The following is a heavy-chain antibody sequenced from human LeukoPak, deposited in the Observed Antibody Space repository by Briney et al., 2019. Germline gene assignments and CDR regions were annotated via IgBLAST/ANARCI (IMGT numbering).Heavy chain of an antibody. J-gene: IGHJ4*02. CDR3: ARDGKGNGYSYVSPLDY. D-gene: IGHD5-18*01. V-gene: IGHV3-48*01. Sequence: GGSLRLSCAAAEFTFSAYAMNWVRQAPGKGLEWVGYISPTGSTMFYAGSVKGRFTISRDNSKNTLYLQMNSLRADDTAVYYCARDGKGNGYSYVSPLDYWGQGTLVTVSS. CDR1: EFTFSAYA. CDR2: ISPTGSTM.